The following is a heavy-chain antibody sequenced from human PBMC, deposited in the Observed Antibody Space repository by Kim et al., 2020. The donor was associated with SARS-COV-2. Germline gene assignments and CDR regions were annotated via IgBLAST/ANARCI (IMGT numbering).Heavy chain of an antibody. V-gene: IGHV3-30*01. D-gene: IGHD6-19*01. J-gene: IGHJ4*02. CDR3: ARDGSGWYVDY. CDR2: K. Sequence: KSYADSVKGRFTISRDNSKNTLYLQMNSLRAEDTAVYYCARDGSGWYVDYWGQGTLVTVSS.